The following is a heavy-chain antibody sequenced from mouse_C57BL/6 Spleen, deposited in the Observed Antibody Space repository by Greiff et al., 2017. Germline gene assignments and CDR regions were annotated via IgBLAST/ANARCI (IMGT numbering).Heavy chain of an antibody. D-gene: IGHD1-1*01. J-gene: IGHJ3*01. CDR1: GYTFTSYW. CDR3: ARELVYYDGSSGAY. V-gene: IGHV1-53*01. CDR2: INPSNGGT. Sequence: QVQLQQPGTELVKPGASVKLSCKASGYTFTSYWMHWVKQRPGQGLEWIGNINPSNGGTNYNEKFKSKATLTVDKSSSTAYMQLSSLTSEDSAVCYCARELVYYDGSSGAYWGQGTLVTVSA.